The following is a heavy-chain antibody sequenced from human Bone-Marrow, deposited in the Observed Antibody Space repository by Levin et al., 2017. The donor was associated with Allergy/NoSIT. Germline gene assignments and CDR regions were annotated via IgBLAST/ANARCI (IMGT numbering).Heavy chain of an antibody. CDR3: AKPFNSGSYYYGMDV. V-gene: IGHV3-23*01. CDR1: GFSFKRYA. D-gene: IGHD5-12*01. Sequence: GGSLRLSCAASGFSFKRYAMSWVRQTPGKGLEWVSTITDSGDRAFYADSVKGRFTISRDNSKDTLNLQMNSLRADDTALYYCAKPFNSGSYYYGMDVWGQGTTVTVS. CDR2: ITDSGDRA. J-gene: IGHJ6*02.